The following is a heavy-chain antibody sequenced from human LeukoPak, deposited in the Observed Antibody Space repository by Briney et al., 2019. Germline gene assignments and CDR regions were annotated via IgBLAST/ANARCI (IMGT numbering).Heavy chain of an antibody. CDR2: IYYSGST. D-gene: IGHD1-26*01. CDR1: GGSITSYH. CDR3: ARGGSGTYYHY. J-gene: IGHJ4*02. Sequence: SETLSLTCTVSGGSITSYHYSWIRQPPGKGLEWIGHIYYSGSTNYNPSLKSRVTISVDTSKNQFSLKLSSVTAADTAVYYCARGGSGTYYHYWGQGTLVTVSS. V-gene: IGHV4-59*01.